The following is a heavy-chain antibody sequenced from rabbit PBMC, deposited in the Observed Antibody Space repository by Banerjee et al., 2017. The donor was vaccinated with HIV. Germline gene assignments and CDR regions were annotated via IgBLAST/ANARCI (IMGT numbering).Heavy chain of an antibody. J-gene: IGHJ4*01. CDR1: GFTISNNHY. CDR2: VHGGGSGIS. CDR3: ARDLAGVVGWNLNL. Sequence: QSLEESGGDLVKPGASLTLTCTASGFTISNNHYISWVRQAPGKGLEWIASVHGGGSGISYHAIWAKGRFTISKTSSTTVTLQMTSLTAADTATYFCARDLAGVVGWNLNLWGPGTLVTVS. D-gene: IGHD4-1*01. V-gene: IGHV1S40*01.